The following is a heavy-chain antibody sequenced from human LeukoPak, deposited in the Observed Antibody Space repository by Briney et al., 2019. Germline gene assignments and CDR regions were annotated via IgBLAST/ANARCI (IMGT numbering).Heavy chain of an antibody. CDR2: INTDGTVT. CDR1: GFTFSKYW. CDR3: ATKQWLAPPPDS. J-gene: IGHJ4*02. D-gene: IGHD6-19*01. Sequence: GGSLRLSCAASGFTFSKYWMLWVRHAPGKGLESVSRINTDGTVTTYADSVKGRFTVSRDNADKTMFLQMNSVRDEDPAVYYCATKQWLAPPPDSWGQGTPVTVSS. V-gene: IGHV3-74*01.